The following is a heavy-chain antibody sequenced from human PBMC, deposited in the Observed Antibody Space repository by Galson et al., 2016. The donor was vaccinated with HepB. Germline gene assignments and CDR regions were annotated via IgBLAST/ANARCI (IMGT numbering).Heavy chain of an antibody. V-gene: IGHV4-59*08. D-gene: IGHD1-1*01. Sequence: SETLSLTCSVSGGSINNHYWSWIRQPPGKGLQWIGYISYSGRNNYNPSLKSRVSISVDMSKNQFSLRLSSVTAADTAVYYCARHRNGNAVWSGDGMDVWGQGTTVTVSS. CDR1: GGSINNHY. CDR2: ISYSGRN. CDR3: ARHRNGNAVWSGDGMDV. J-gene: IGHJ6*02.